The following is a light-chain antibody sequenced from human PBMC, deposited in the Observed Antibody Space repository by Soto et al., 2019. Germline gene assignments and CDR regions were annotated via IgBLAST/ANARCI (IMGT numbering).Light chain of an antibody. J-gene: IGKJ4*01. CDR2: DAS. V-gene: IGKV1-33*01. Sequence: DIQMTQSPSSLSASVGDRVTITCQASQDINNYLNGYQHKPGKAPKLLIYDASNLETGVPSRFSGSGSGTDFTFTISSLKPEDIATYYCQQYDHFPPLTFGGGTKVEIK. CDR3: QQYDHFPPLT. CDR1: QDINNY.